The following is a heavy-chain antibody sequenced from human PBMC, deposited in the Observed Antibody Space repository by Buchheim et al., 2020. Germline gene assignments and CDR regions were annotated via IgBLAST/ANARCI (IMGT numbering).Heavy chain of an antibody. V-gene: IGHV3-30-3*01. J-gene: IGHJ6*02. CDR2: ISYDGSNK. CDR3: ARDLEGRGSYGMDV. D-gene: IGHD2-15*01. CDR1: GFTFSSYA. Sequence: QVQLVESGGGVVQPRRSLRLSCAASGFTFSSYAMHWVRQAPGKGLEWVAVISYDGSNKYYADSVKGRFTISRDNSKNTLYLQMNSLRAEDTAVYYCARDLEGRGSYGMDVWGQGTT.